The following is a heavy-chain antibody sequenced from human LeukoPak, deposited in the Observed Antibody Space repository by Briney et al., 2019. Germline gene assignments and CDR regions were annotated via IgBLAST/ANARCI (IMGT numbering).Heavy chain of an antibody. Sequence: SETLSLTCTVSGGSISSYYWSWIRQPPGKGLEWIGYIYYSGSTYYNPSLKSRVTISVDTFKNQFSLKLSSVTAADTAVYYCARSHSGAFDIWGQGTMVTVSS. V-gene: IGHV4-59*01. CDR3: ARSHSGAFDI. J-gene: IGHJ3*02. CDR1: GGSISSYY. CDR2: IYYSGST.